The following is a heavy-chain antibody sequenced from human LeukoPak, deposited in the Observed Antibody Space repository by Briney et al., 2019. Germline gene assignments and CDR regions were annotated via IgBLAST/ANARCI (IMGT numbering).Heavy chain of an antibody. V-gene: IGHV1-18*01. Sequence: ASVKVSCKASGYTFNSPGITWVRQAPGQGLEWMGWISTYNGNTNYAQKLQGRVTITTDTSTSTVYMELRSLRSDDTAVYYCAREESIGRYQFLHEYWGQGALVTVSS. CDR1: GYTFNSPG. CDR3: AREESIGRYQFLHEY. J-gene: IGHJ4*02. CDR2: ISTYNGNT. D-gene: IGHD1-26*01.